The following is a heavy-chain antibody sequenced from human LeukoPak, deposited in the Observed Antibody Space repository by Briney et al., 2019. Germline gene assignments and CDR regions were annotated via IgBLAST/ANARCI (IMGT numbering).Heavy chain of an antibody. Sequence: EASVKVSCKASGGTFSSYAISWVRQAPGQGLEWMGRIIPIFGTANYAQKFQGRVTITTDESMSTAYMELSSLRSEDTAVYYCARAAGIAAADYYFDYWGQGTLVTVSS. V-gene: IGHV1-69*05. CDR1: GGTFSSYA. CDR2: IIPIFGTA. J-gene: IGHJ4*02. D-gene: IGHD6-13*01. CDR3: ARAAGIAAADYYFDY.